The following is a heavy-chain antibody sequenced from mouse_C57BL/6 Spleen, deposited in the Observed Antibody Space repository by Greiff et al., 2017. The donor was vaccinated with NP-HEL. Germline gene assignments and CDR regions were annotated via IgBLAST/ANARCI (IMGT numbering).Heavy chain of an antibody. J-gene: IGHJ3*01. CDR2: ISYDGSN. Sequence: DVKLQESGPGLVKPSQSLSLTCSVTGYSITSGYYWNWIRQFPGNKLEWMGYISYDGSNNYNPSLKNRISITRDTSKNQFFLKLNSVTTEDTATYYCARKFPFAYWGQGTLVTVSA. CDR1: GYSITSGYY. CDR3: ARKFPFAY. V-gene: IGHV3-6*01.